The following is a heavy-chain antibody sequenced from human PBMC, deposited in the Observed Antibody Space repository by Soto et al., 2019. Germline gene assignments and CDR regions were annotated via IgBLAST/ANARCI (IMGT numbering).Heavy chain of an antibody. D-gene: IGHD3-16*02. J-gene: IGHJ6*02. CDR1: GYTFTSYG. V-gene: IGHV1-18*01. Sequence: ASVKVSCKASGYTFTSYGISWVRQAPGQGLEWMGWISAYNGNTNYAQKLQGRVTMTTDTSTSTAYMELRSLRSDDTAVYYCGGGVIEGHYYYYGMDVWGQGTTVTVSS. CDR2: ISAYNGNT. CDR3: GGGVIEGHYYYYGMDV.